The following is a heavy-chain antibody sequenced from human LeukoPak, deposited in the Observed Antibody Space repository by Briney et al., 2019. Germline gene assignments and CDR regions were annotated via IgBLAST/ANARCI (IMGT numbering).Heavy chain of an antibody. V-gene: IGHV3-23*01. CDR2: IFPSGGEI. Sequence: GGSLRLSCAASRFTFSSYGMNWVRQAPGKGLEWVSSIFPSGGEIHYADSVRGRFTISRDNSKSTLSLQMNSLRAEDTAIYYCATYRQVLLPFESWGQGTLVTVSS. CDR1: RFTFSSYG. J-gene: IGHJ4*02. CDR3: ATYRQVLLPFES. D-gene: IGHD2-8*02.